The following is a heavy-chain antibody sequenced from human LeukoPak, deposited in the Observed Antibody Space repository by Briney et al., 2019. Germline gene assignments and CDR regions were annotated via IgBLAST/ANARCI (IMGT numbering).Heavy chain of an antibody. J-gene: IGHJ4*02. CDR1: GYTFTSYA. V-gene: IGHV1-3*01. Sequence: GASVTVSCKASGYTFTSYAMHWVRQAPGQRLEWMGWINAGNGNTKYSQKFQGRVTITRDTSASTAYMELSSLRSEDTAVYYCARSEVYDYVWGSPSDYWGQGTLVTVSS. D-gene: IGHD3-16*01. CDR2: INAGNGNT. CDR3: ARSEVYDYVWGSPSDY.